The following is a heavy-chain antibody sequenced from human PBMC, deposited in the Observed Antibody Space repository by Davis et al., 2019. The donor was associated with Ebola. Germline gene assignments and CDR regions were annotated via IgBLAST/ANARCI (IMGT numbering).Heavy chain of an antibody. D-gene: IGHD3-3*01. CDR3: AHSMEMYYDFWSGYSKGYNWFDP. CDR1: GGSISSYYW. J-gene: IGHJ5*02. Sequence: TLSLTCTVSGGSISSYYWSWIRQPPGKALEWLALIYWDDDKRYSPSLKSRLTITKDTSKNQVVLTMTNMDPVDTATYYCAHSMEMYYDFWSGYSKGYNWFDPWGQGTLVTVSS. V-gene: IGHV2-5*08. CDR2: IYWDDDK.